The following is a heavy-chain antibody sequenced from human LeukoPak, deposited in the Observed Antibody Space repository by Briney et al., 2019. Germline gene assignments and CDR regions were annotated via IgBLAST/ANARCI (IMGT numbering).Heavy chain of an antibody. J-gene: IGHJ4*02. V-gene: IGHV1-24*01. CDR3: ATDWNYFLDY. CDR2: FDPEDGET. D-gene: IGHD1-7*01. Sequence: GASVKVSCKFSGYTLTELSMHWVRPAPRKGLEWMGGFDPEDGETIYAQKFQGRVTMTEDTSTDTAYMELSSLRSEDTAVYYCATDWNYFLDYWGQGTLVTVSS. CDR1: GYTLTELS.